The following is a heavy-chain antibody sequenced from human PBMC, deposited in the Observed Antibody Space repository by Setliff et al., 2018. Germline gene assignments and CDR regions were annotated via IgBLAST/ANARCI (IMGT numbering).Heavy chain of an antibody. CDR1: GGSISSGGYY. CDR3: ARDPLTTNRRRAFDI. CDR2: IYXXGXX. V-gene: IGHV4-31*03. J-gene: IGHJ3*02. Sequence: SETLSLTCTVSGGSISSGGYYWSWIRQHPGKGLEWIGXIYXXGXXXXXPSLXXRVTISVDTSKNQFSLKLSSVTAADTAVYYCARDPLTTNRRRAFDIWGQGTMVTVSS. D-gene: IGHD4-17*01.